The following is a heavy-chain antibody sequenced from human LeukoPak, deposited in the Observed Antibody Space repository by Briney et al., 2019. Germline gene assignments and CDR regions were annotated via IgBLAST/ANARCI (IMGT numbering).Heavy chain of an antibody. D-gene: IGHD4-17*01. CDR1: GPSISSYY. J-gene: IGHJ4*02. CDR2: IYYSGST. V-gene: IGHV4-59*01. CDR3: ERAKILYGVPSFDY. Sequence: SQTLSLTCTVAGPSISSYYSSWIRHPPGKRLGWIGYIYYSGSTNYNPSLKSRVTISLDTYKNLFSLKLSSVTAADTALYYCERAKILYGVPSFDYWGQGTLVNVSS.